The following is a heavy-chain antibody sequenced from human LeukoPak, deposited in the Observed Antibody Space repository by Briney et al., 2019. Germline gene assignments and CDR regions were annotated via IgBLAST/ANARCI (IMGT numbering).Heavy chain of an antibody. J-gene: IGHJ4*02. CDR1: GGSISSYY. CDR3: ASDDYYGSGSYRW. D-gene: IGHD3-10*01. CDR2: IYYSGST. Sequence: PSETLSLTCTVSGGSISSYYWSWIRQPPGKGLEWIGYIYYSGSTNYNPSLKSRVTISVDTSKNQFSLKLSSVTAADTAVYYCASDDYYGSGSYRWWGQGTLVTVSS. V-gene: IGHV4-59*12.